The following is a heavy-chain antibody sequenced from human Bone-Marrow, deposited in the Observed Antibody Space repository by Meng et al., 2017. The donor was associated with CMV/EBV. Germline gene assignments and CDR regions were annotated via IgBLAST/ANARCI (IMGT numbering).Heavy chain of an antibody. J-gene: IGHJ3*02. CDR1: GFTFSSYA. CDR2: ISYDGSNK. CDR3: AGDSTTGTGRGAFDI. D-gene: IGHD1-1*01. Sequence: GGSLRLSCAASGFTFSSYAMHWVRQAPGKGLEWVAVISYDGSNKYYADSVKGRFTITRDNSNNTMYLQMNRLRAEDTAVYYCAGDSTTGTGRGAFDIWGQGTMVTVSS. V-gene: IGHV3-30-3*01.